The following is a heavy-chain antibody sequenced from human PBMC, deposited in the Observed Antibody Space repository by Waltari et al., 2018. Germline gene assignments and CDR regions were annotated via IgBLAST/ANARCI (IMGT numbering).Heavy chain of an antibody. CDR3: ARGVYSYGYGYLDY. CDR2: IRSSSSTI. J-gene: IGHJ4*02. Sequence: EVQLVESGGGLVQPGGSLRLSCAASGSTFSRYSMNWVRQAPGKGLGWVSYIRSSSSTIYYADSVKVRFTISRDKAKNSLYLQMNSLRAEDTAVYYCARGVYSYGYGYLDYWGQGTLVTVSS. CDR1: GSTFSRYS. D-gene: IGHD5-18*01. V-gene: IGHV3-48*01.